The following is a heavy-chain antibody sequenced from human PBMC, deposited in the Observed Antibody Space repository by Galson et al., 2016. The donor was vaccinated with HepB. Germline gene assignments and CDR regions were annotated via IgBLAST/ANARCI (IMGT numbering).Heavy chain of an antibody. J-gene: IGHJ4*02. Sequence: SLRLSCAASGFTFIDYYMTWIRQAPGKGLEWISYISSSSSYINYADSVKGRFTISRDNAKKSLYLPMNSLRADDTAVYYCARMFYYGSGNYYNRNLFDSWGQGTLVTVSS. CDR1: GFTFIDYY. D-gene: IGHD3-10*01. CDR3: ARMFYYGSGNYYNRNLFDS. CDR2: ISSSSSYI. V-gene: IGHV3-11*06.